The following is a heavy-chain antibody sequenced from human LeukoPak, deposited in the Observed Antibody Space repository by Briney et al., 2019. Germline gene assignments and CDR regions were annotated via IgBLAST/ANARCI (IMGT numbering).Heavy chain of an antibody. CDR3: ARVNWNYGSVFNY. CDR1: GYSISSGYY. CDR2: IYHSGST. Sequence: SETLSLTCTVSGYSISSGYYWGWIRQPPGKGLEWIGSIYHSGSTYYNPSLKSRVTISVDTSKNQFSLKLSSVTAADTAVYYCARVNWNYGSVFNYWGQGTLVTVSS. D-gene: IGHD1-7*01. V-gene: IGHV4-38-2*02. J-gene: IGHJ4*02.